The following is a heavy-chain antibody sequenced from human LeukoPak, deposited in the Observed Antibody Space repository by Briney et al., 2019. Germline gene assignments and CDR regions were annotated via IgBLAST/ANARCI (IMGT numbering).Heavy chain of an antibody. V-gene: IGHV5-51*01. D-gene: IGHD6-19*01. CDR2: IYPCNYAN. CDR1: GYSFTTYW. Sequence: ESLKICCKGSGYSFTTYWVGWVRQVPGKGVEGMGLIYPCNYANRYSPSFPRQLPISADKSTSTAYLHWSSLKATDTAMYYCARRGIAVAGTPAQYFQHWGQGTLVTVSS. J-gene: IGHJ1*01. CDR3: ARRGIAVAGTPAQYFQH.